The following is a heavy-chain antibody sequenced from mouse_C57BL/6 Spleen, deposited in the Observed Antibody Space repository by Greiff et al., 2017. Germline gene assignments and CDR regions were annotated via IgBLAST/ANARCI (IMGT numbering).Heavy chain of an antibody. CDR3: ARGKIYDGYYFDY. V-gene: IGHV5-4*03. Sequence: EVMLVESGGGLVKPGGSLKLSCAASGFTFSSYAMSWVRQTPEKRLEWVATISDGGSYTYYPDNVKGRFTISRDNAKNKLYLQMSHLKSEDTAMYCCARGKIYDGYYFDYWGQGTTLTVSS. CDR1: GFTFSSYA. D-gene: IGHD2-3*01. CDR2: ISDGGSYT. J-gene: IGHJ2*01.